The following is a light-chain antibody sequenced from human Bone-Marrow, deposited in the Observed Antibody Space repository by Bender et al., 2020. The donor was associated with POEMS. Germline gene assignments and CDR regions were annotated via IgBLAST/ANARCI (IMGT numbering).Light chain of an antibody. CDR1: SGNIASNY. Sequence: KFMLTQPHSVSESPGKTVTISCTRTSGNIASNYVQWYQQRPGSSPTTVIYEDNRRPSGVPDRFSGSIDSSSNSASLTISGLKSEDEADYHCQSCDRSNRVVFGGGTKLTVL. J-gene: IGLJ2*01. CDR3: QSCDRSNRVV. V-gene: IGLV6-57*01. CDR2: EDN.